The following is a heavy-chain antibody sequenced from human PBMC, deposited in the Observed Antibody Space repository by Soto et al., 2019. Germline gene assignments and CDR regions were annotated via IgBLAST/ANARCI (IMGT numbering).Heavy chain of an antibody. CDR1: GGTFSNYA. D-gene: IGHD3-22*01. Sequence: QVQLVQSGAEVKKPGSSVKVSCKASGGTFSNYALSWVRQAPGQGLEWMGDIIPIFGTTNNAQKFQGRVTITADEATSTAYIELSSLRSDDTAVYYCASRGEREYYDTSGYGWGQGTLVTVSS. CDR2: IIPIFGTT. V-gene: IGHV1-69*12. J-gene: IGHJ1*01. CDR3: ASRGEREYYDTSGYG.